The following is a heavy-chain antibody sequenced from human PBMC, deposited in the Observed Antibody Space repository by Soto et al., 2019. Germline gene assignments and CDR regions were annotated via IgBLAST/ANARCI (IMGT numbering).Heavy chain of an antibody. CDR3: ASERSAQYFDF. Sequence: QVQLVQSGTVVQRRGSSVKVSCQASGGTFSSHGMAWVRQAPGQGLEWMGGIIPTFGTPTYAPKFQGRVTITADKSTNTAYMELSSLRSEDTAVYYCASERSAQYFDFWGQGTLINVSS. D-gene: IGHD1-26*01. V-gene: IGHV1-69*06. J-gene: IGHJ4*02. CDR1: GGTFSSHG. CDR2: IIPTFGTP.